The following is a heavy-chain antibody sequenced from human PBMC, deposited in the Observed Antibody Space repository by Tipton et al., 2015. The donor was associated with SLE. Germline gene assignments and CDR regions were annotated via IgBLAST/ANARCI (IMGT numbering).Heavy chain of an antibody. J-gene: IGHJ4*02. CDR2: IYHSGST. Sequence: TLSLTCAVSGYSISSGYYWGWIRQPPGKGLEWIGSIYHSGSTYYNPSLKSRVTISVDTSRNQFSLKLSSVTAADTAVYYCARRYYDILTGYYMFDYWGQGTLVTVSS. CDR3: ARRYYDILTGYYMFDY. CDR1: GYSISSGYY. V-gene: IGHV4-38-2*01. D-gene: IGHD3-9*01.